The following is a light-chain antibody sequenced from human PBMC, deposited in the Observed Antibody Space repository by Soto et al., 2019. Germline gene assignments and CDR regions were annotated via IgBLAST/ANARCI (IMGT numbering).Light chain of an antibody. J-gene: IGKJ5*01. V-gene: IGKV3-15*01. CDR1: QSVSDN. Sequence: EIMWTQSPATLSVSPGEGATLSCRASQSVSDNLAWYQQKPGQAPRLLIYGAHTRATGIPARFSGSGSGTEVTLTISSLQSEDFAVYYCQQYNKWPPAISFGQGTRLEIK. CDR3: QQYNKWPPAIS. CDR2: GAH.